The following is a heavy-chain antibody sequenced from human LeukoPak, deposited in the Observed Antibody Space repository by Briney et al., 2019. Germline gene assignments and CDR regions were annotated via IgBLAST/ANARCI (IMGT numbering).Heavy chain of an antibody. J-gene: IGHJ4*02. D-gene: IGHD3-10*01. V-gene: IGHV4-4*07. Sequence: SETLPLTCTVSGGSISSYYWSWIRQPAGKGLEWIGRIYTSGSTNYNPSLKSRVTISVDTSKNQFSLKLSSVTAADMAVYYCARGPRGEYYFDYRGQGTLVTVSS. CDR3: ARGPRGEYYFDY. CDR2: IYTSGST. CDR1: GGSISSYY.